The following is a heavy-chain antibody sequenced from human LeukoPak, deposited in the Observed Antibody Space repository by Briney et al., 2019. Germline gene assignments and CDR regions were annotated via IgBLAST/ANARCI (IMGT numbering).Heavy chain of an antibody. CDR2: ISYDGSNK. V-gene: IGHV3-30*18. CDR1: GITFSTYA. CDR3: AKVLPTYDILTGFFDY. Sequence: GGSLRLSCAASGITFSTYAIHWVRQAPGKGLEWVAVISYDGSNKYYADSVKGRFTISRDNSKNTLYLQMNSLRAEDTAVYYCAKVLPTYDILTGFFDYWGQGTLVTVSS. J-gene: IGHJ4*02. D-gene: IGHD3-9*01.